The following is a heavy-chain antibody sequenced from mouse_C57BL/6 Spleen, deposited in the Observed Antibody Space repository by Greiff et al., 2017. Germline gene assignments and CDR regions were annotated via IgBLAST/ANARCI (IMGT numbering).Heavy chain of an antibody. V-gene: IGHV1-55*01. CDR1: GYTFTSYW. J-gene: IGHJ2*01. CDR3: ARYDGSYGSSIDY. Sequence: VQLQQPGAELVKPGASVKMSCKASGYTFTSYWITWVKQRPGQGLEWIGDIYPGSGSTKYKEKFKSKATLTVDTASSTAYMQLSSLTSDDSAVYYCARYDGSYGSSIDYWGQGTTLTVSS. CDR2: IYPGSGST. D-gene: IGHD1-1*01.